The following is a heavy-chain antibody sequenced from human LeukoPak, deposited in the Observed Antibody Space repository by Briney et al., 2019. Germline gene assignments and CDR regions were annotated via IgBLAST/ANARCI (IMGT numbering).Heavy chain of an antibody. J-gene: IGHJ4*02. CDR3: ARDLSYYDSSPIHY. Sequence: GGSLRLSCAASGFTFSSYEMNWVRQAPGKGLEWVSYISSSGSTIYYADSVKGRFTISRDNAKNSLYLQMNSLRAEDTAVYYCARDLSYYDSSPIHYWGQGTLVTVSS. CDR2: ISSSGSTI. D-gene: IGHD3-22*01. CDR1: GFTFSSYE. V-gene: IGHV3-48*03.